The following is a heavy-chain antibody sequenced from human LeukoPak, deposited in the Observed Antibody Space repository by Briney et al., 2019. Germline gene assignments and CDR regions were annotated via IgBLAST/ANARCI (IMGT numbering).Heavy chain of an antibody. CDR3: ARRITDGSGYYYITWFDP. Sequence: SETLSLTCPVSGGSISSSSYYWGWLRQPPGNGLEWVGNIFYSGITYNNPSLESRVTRSVDTSKNQFSLRLSPVTAADTAVYYCARRITDGSGYYYITWFDPWGQGTLVTVSS. V-gene: IGHV4-39*07. J-gene: IGHJ5*02. CDR2: IFYSGIT. CDR1: GGSISSSSYY. D-gene: IGHD3-22*01.